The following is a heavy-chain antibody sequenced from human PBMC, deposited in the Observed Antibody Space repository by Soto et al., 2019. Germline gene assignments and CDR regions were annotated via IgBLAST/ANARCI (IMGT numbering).Heavy chain of an antibody. CDR3: AKDWVRSGARDCTNGVCPLGWFDP. Sequence: GGSLRLSCAASGFTFSSYAMSWVRQAPGKGLEWVSAISGSGGSTYYADSVKGRFTISRDNSKNTLYLQMNSLRAEDTAVYYCAKDWVRSGARDCTNGVCPLGWFDPWGQGTLVTVSS. J-gene: IGHJ5*02. D-gene: IGHD2-8*01. CDR1: GFTFSSYA. CDR2: ISGSGGST. V-gene: IGHV3-23*01.